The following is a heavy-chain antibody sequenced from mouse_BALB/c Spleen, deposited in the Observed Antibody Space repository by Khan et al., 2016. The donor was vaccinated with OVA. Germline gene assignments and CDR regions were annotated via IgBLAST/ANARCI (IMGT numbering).Heavy chain of an antibody. CDR3: ARGSGEYMFAY. CDR1: GYTFTDYA. Sequence: QVQLQQSGAELVRPGVSVKISCKGSGYTFTDYAMHWVKQSHAKSLEWIGVISTHYGDASYNQKFKGKATMTVDKSSSTAYMELASLTSEASAIYYCARGSGEYMFAYWGQGTLVTVSA. V-gene: IGHV1S137*01. J-gene: IGHJ3*01. CDR2: ISTHYGDA. D-gene: IGHD1-3*01.